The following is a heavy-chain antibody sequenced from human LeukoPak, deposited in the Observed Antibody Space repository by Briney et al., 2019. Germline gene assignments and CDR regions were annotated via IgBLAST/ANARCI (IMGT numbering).Heavy chain of an antibody. Sequence: SETLSLTCTVSGGSISSSSYYWGWIRQPPGKGLEWIGSIYYSGSTYYNPSLKSRVTILVDTSKNQFSLKLTSVTAADTAVYYCARETPQEVVAATRAGGYHFDFWGQGTLVTVSS. CDR3: ARETPQEVVAATRAGGYHFDF. D-gene: IGHD2-15*01. J-gene: IGHJ4*02. V-gene: IGHV4-39*07. CDR2: IYYSGST. CDR1: GGSISSSSYY.